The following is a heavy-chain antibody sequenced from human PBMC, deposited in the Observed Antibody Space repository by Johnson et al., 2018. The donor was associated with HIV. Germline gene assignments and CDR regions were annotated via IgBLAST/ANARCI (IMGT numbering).Heavy chain of an antibody. CDR1: GFRFSTYA. V-gene: IGHV3-30*14. CDR2: ISYGGNKQ. CDR3: ARDFLAYYCSGTYYKGAFDI. Sequence: VQLVESGGGVVQPGRSLLLSCAASGFRFSTYALHWVRQTPGKGLEWVAVISYGGNKQYYVDSVEGRFTISRDNSKNTLYLQMNSLRAVDTAVYYCARDFLAYYCSGTYYKGAFDIWGQGTLVTVSS. J-gene: IGHJ3*02. D-gene: IGHD3-10*01.